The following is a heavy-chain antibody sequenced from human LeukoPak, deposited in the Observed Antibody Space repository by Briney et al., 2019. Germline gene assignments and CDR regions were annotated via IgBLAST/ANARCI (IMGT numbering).Heavy chain of an antibody. CDR3: ARSPYGDYAWFDP. J-gene: IGHJ5*02. D-gene: IGHD4-17*01. CDR2: IRYDGSKK. Sequence: PGGSLRLSCAASGFTFSSYGMHWVRQAPGKGLEWVAFIRYDGSKKYYADSVKGRFTISRDNSKNTLYLQMNSLRAEDTAVYYCARSPYGDYAWFDPWGQGTLVTVSS. CDR1: GFTFSSYG. V-gene: IGHV3-30*02.